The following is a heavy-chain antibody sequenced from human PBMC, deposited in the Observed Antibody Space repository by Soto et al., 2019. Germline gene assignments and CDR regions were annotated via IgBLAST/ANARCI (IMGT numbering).Heavy chain of an antibody. CDR3: ATGLRFYYYYYYMDV. Sequence: ASVKVSCKVSGYTLTELSMHWVRQAPGKGLEWMGGFDPEDGETIYAQKFQGRVTMTEDTSTDTAYMELSSLRSEDTAVYYCATGLRFYYYYYYMDVWGKGTTVTVSS. J-gene: IGHJ6*03. CDR2: FDPEDGET. D-gene: IGHD3-3*01. V-gene: IGHV1-24*01. CDR1: GYTLTELS.